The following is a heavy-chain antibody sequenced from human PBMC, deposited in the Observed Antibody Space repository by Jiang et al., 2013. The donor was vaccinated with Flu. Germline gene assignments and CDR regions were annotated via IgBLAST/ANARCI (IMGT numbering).Heavy chain of an antibody. CDR3: AKCPGDTAMDTFYYYGMDV. Sequence: AEVKKPGSSVKVSCKASGGTFSSYAISWVRQAPGQGLEWMGRIIPILAIPKYAQKFQGRLTITADRFTSTAYMELSGLRSEDTAVYFCAKCPGDTAMDTFYYYGMDVWGQGTTITVSS. CDR2: IIPILAIP. CDR1: GGTFSSYA. J-gene: IGHJ6*02. D-gene: IGHD5-18*01. V-gene: IGHV1-69*04.